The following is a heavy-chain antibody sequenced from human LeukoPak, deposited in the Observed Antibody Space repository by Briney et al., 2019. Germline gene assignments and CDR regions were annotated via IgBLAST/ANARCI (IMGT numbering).Heavy chain of an antibody. Sequence: PGGSLRLSCAASGFTFSSYGMHWVRQAPGKGLEWVAVIWYDGSNKYYADSVKGRFTISRDNSKNTLYLQMNSLRAEDTAVYYCASEAHYYDSSGNQFDYWGQGTLVTVSS. CDR3: ASEAHYYDSSGNQFDY. CDR2: IWYDGSNK. V-gene: IGHV3-33*01. CDR1: GFTFSSYG. D-gene: IGHD3-22*01. J-gene: IGHJ4*02.